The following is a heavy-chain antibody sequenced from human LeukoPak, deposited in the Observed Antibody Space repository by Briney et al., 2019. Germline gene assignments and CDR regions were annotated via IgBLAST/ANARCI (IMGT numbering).Heavy chain of an antibody. D-gene: IGHD2-2*01. Sequence: PGGSLRLSCAASGFTFSSYWMHWVRQVPGKKLMWVSQIKTDGSSTIYADSVEGRFTVSRDNAKNTLYLQIHSLRVEDTAIYYCARDGPAAAWDLDYWGQGTLVTVSS. J-gene: IGHJ4*02. CDR3: ARDGPAAAWDLDY. CDR2: IKTDGSST. CDR1: GFTFSSYW. V-gene: IGHV3-74*01.